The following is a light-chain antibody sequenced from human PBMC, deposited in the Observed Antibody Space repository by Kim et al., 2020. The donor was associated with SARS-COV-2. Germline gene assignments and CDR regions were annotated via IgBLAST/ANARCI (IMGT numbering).Light chain of an antibody. CDR1: SSDVGSHNY. J-gene: IGLJ1*01. Sequence: GQSITLSCTGASSDVGSHNYVSWYQQHPGKAPKLMIYNVSNRPSGISNRFSGSKSGNTASLTMSGLQAEDEADYYCSSYTSNNTLVFGTGTQLTVL. V-gene: IGLV2-14*03. CDR2: NVS. CDR3: SSYTSNNTLV.